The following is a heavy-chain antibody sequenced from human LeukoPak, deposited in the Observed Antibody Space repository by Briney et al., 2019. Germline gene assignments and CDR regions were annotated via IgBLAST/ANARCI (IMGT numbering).Heavy chain of an antibody. CDR3: ARQSDGGGSYPGY. Sequence: GESLKISCKGSGYIFTYYWIAWVRQMPGKGLEWMGIIYPDPGDSDITYSPSFQGQVTISVDKSITTAYLQWSSLKASDTAMYYCARQSDGGGSYPGYWGQGTLVTVSS. CDR1: GYIFTYYW. D-gene: IGHD3-16*01. J-gene: IGHJ4*02. V-gene: IGHV5-51*01. CDR2: IYPDPGDSDI.